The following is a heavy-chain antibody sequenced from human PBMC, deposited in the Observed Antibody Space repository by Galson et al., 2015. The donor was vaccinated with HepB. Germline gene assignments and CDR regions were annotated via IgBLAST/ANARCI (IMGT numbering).Heavy chain of an antibody. V-gene: IGHV3-30*18. J-gene: IGHJ4*02. CDR2: ISYDGSNR. Sequence: SLRLSCAASGFTFSSNGMHWVRQAPGKGLGWVAVISYDGSNRYYADSVKGRFTISRDNSKNTLYLQMNSLRAEDTAVYYCAKEFTSTSCYFDFWGQGTLVTVSS. D-gene: IGHD2-2*01. CDR1: GFTFSSNG. CDR3: AKEFTSTSCYFDF.